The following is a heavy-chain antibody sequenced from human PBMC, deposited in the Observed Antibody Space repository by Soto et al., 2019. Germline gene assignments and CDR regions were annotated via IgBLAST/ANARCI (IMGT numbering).Heavy chain of an antibody. CDR1: GYTFTSYG. CDR3: ARDAYSSGWYPRDKTNSRDY. Sequence: ASVKVSCKASGYTFTSYGISWVRQAPGQGLEWMGWISAYNGNTNYAQKLQGRVTMTTDTSTSTAYMELRSLRSDDTAVYYCARDAYSSGWYPRDKTNSRDYWGQGTLVTVSS. CDR2: ISAYNGNT. D-gene: IGHD6-19*01. J-gene: IGHJ4*02. V-gene: IGHV1-18*01.